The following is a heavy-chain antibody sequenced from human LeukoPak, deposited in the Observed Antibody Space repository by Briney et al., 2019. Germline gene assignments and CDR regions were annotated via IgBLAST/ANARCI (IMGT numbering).Heavy chain of an antibody. Sequence: PSETLSLTCTVSGGSISSGGYYWGWIRQPAGKGLEWIGRIYTSGSTNYNPSLKSRVTISVDTSKNQFSLKLSSVTAADTAVYYCARAGTAMSGGGAFDIWGQGTMVTVSS. CDR1: GGSISSGGYY. V-gene: IGHV4-61*02. CDR2: IYTSGST. J-gene: IGHJ3*02. CDR3: ARAGTAMSGGGAFDI. D-gene: IGHD2-15*01.